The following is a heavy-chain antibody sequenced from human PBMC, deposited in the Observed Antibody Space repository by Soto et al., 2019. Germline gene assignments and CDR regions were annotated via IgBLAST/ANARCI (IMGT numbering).Heavy chain of an antibody. V-gene: IGHV4-31*03. J-gene: IGHJ6*02. CDR2: IYYSGST. Sequence: SETLSLTCTVSGGSISSGGYYWSWIRQHPGKGLEWIGYIYYSGSTYYNPSLMSRVTISVDTSKNQFSLKLSSVTAADTAVYYCARDFGYSYGYYYYGMDVWGQGTTVTVSS. D-gene: IGHD5-18*01. CDR1: GGSISSGGYY. CDR3: ARDFGYSYGYYYYGMDV.